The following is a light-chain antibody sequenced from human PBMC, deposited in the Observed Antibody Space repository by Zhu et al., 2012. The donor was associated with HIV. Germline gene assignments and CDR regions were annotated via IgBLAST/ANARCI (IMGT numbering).Light chain of an antibody. Sequence: EIVLTQSPDTLSLSPGDRATLACRASQSVSSNDVIWYQQKPGQAPRPLIYGASDRASGVPDRFSGSGSGTDFTLTISRLEAEDFAVYYCHQYDNSWTFGQGTKVEIK. CDR1: QSVSSND. J-gene: IGKJ1*01. CDR3: HQYDNSWT. CDR2: GAS. V-gene: IGKV3-20*01.